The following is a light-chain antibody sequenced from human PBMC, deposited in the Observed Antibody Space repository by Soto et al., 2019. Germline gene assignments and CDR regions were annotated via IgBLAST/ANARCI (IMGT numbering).Light chain of an antibody. J-gene: IGLJ1*01. CDR1: NSDLGGYNY. Sequence: QSAPTQPASGSGSPGQSTTVSCTGTNSDLGGYNYVSWYQHHPGKAPKLMIYEVSNRPSGVSNRFSGSKSGNTASLAISELQAEDEADYYCSSYTSSGTLVFGTGTKLTGL. CDR3: SSYTSSGTLV. V-gene: IGLV2-14*01. CDR2: EVS.